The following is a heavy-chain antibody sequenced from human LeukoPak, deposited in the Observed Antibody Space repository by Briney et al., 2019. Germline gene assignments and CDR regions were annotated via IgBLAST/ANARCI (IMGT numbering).Heavy chain of an antibody. V-gene: IGHV4-59*12. J-gene: IGHJ4*02. CDR2: IYYSGST. D-gene: IGHD4-17*01. Sequence: KASETLSLTCTVSGGSISSYYWSWIRQPPGKGLEWIGYIYYSGSTNYNPSLKSRVTISVDTSKNQFSLRLRSVTAADTGVYFCARMTTGHDFWGQGTLVTVSS. CDR1: GGSISSYY. CDR3: ARMTTGHDF.